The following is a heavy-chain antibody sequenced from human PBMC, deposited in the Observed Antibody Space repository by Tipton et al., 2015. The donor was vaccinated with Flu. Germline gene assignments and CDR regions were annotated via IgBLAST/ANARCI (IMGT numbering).Heavy chain of an antibody. D-gene: IGHD6-13*01. CDR2: IYYSGST. CDR1: GGSISSYY. V-gene: IGHV4-59*01. Sequence: GLVKPSETLSLTCTVSGGSISSYYWSWIRQPPGKGLEWLGYIYYSGSTNYNPSLKSRVTISVDTSKNQFSLKLSSVTAADTAVYYCARFIAAAADYWGQGTLVTVSS. CDR3: ARFIAAAADY. J-gene: IGHJ4*02.